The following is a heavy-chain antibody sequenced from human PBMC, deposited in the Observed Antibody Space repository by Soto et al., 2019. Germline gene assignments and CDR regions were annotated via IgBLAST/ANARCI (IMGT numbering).Heavy chain of an antibody. V-gene: IGHV3-23*01. CDR1: GFTFSSYA. CDR2: ISGSGGST. CDR3: WITDYYDSIGPPGGNDY. J-gene: IGHJ4*02. Sequence: PGGSLRLSCAASGFTFSSYAMSWVRQAPGKGLEWVSAISGSGGSTYYADYVKGRFTISRDNSKNTLYLQMNSLRAEDTAVYYCWITDYYDSIGPPGGNDYWGQGTLVTVSS. D-gene: IGHD3-22*01.